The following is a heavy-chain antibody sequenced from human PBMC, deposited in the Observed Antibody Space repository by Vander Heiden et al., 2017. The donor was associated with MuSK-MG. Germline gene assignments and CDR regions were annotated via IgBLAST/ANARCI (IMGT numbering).Heavy chain of an antibody. CDR2: ISGSGGST. CDR1: GFTFTSYA. Sequence: EVQLLESGGGLVQPGGSLGLSCAASGFTFTSYAMGWVRQAPGKGLEWVSAISGSGGSTYYADSVKGRFTISRDNSKNTLYLQMNSLRAEDTAVYYCASRGIAAAGGYYYYYYMDVWGKGTTVTVSS. V-gene: IGHV3-23*01. CDR3: ASRGIAAAGGYYYYYYMDV. J-gene: IGHJ6*03. D-gene: IGHD6-13*01.